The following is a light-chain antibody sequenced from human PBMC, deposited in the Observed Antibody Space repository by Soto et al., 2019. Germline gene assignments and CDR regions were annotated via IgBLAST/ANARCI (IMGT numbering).Light chain of an antibody. J-gene: IGKJ4*01. CDR3: QHYDTSPT. CDR2: RTS. Sequence: EIVLTQSPGTPSLSPGERATLSCRASQSVSSTYLAWHQQKPGQAPRLLIYRTSSRATGIPDRFSGSGSGTDFTLTISRLEPEDFAVYYCQHYDTSPTFGGGTKVDIK. CDR1: QSVSSTY. V-gene: IGKV3-20*01.